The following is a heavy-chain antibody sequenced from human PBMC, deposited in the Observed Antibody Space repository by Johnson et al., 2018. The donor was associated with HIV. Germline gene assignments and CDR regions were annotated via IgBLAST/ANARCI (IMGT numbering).Heavy chain of an antibody. CDR1: GFTLSSYG. D-gene: IGHD2-15*01. J-gene: IGHJ3*02. CDR3: AKEQGGFHI. Sequence: VRLVESGGVVVQPGGSLRLSCAASGFTLSSYGMHWVRQAPGKGLEYVSAISSNGGSTYYANSVKGRFTISRDNSKNTLYLQMGSLRAEDMAVYYCAKEQGGFHIWGQGTMVTVSS. CDR2: ISSNGGST. V-gene: IGHV3-64*01.